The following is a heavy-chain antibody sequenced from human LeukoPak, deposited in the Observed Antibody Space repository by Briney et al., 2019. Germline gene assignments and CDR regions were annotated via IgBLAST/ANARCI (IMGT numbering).Heavy chain of an antibody. D-gene: IGHD3-3*01. V-gene: IGHV3-7*01. J-gene: IGHJ4*02. Sequence: GGSLRLSCAASGFTFSSYWMNWARQAPGKGLEWVAHIKQDGSQEYYVDSVKGRFTISRDSAKNSLYLQMNSLRAEDTAVYYCARGVPYDSWSGPHYSDYWGQGTLVTVSS. CDR1: GFTFSSYW. CDR2: IKQDGSQE. CDR3: ARGVPYDSWSGPHYSDY.